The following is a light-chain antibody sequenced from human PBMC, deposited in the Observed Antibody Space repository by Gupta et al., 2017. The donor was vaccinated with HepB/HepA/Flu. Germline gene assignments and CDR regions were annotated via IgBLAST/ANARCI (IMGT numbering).Light chain of an antibody. Sequence: DIQMTQSPSSVSASVGDRVTITCRASQHISTWLAWYQQKPGKAPKFLIYGASSLQSGVPSRFSGSGSGAVFTLTITILQPEDFATYYCQQSNSFPITFGQGTRLEIK. CDR3: QQSNSFPIT. CDR1: QHISTW. V-gene: IGKV1-12*01. CDR2: GAS. J-gene: IGKJ5*01.